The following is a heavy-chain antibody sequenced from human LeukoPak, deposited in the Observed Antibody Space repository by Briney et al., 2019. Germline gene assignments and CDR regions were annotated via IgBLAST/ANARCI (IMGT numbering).Heavy chain of an antibody. J-gene: IGHJ6*03. V-gene: IGHV4-59*12. D-gene: IGHD3-3*01. CDR2: FFQSGSA. CDR1: GGSISNYF. CDR3: AREPLRITIFGVAPRNYMDV. Sequence: SETLSLTCTVSGGSISNYFWNWIRQPPGKGLEWIGYFFQSGSAKYNPSLKSRVTLSADTSKNQFSLKLSSVTAADTAVYYCAREPLRITIFGVAPRNYMDVWGKGTTVTVSS.